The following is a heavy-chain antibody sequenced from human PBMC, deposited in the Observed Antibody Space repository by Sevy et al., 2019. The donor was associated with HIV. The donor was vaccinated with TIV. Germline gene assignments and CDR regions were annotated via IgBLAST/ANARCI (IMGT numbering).Heavy chain of an antibody. D-gene: IGHD3-3*01. CDR2: ISGGSSYI. CDR1: GFSLSAHG. J-gene: IGHJ6*02. CDR3: ASEDIMLVGVIRGERRSAMDV. V-gene: IGHV3-21*01. Sequence: GGSLRLSCAGIGFSLSAHGVNWVRQAPGKGLEWVAFISGGSSYIYYADSVRGRFIVSRDNAKNSVDLQMSSLRAEDTAVYYCASEDIMLVGVIRGERRSAMDVWGQGTTVTVSS.